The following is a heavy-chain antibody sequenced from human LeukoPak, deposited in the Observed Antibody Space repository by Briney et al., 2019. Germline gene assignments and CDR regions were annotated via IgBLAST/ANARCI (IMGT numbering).Heavy chain of an antibody. D-gene: IGHD3-3*01. V-gene: IGHV4-59*08. J-gene: IGHJ4*02. Sequence: SKTLSLTCTVPGGSISNYYWSWIRQPPGKGLEWIGYISNTGRTDSSPSLKSRVTLSVDTSKNQVSLKLDSATAADTAVYYCARRRDFLDYWGQGTLVTVSS. CDR3: ARRRDFLDY. CDR2: ISNTGRT. CDR1: GGSISNYY.